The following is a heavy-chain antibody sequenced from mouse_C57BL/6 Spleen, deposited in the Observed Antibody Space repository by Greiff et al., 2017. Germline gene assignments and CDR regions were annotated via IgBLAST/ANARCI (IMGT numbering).Heavy chain of an antibody. V-gene: IGHV1-19*01. D-gene: IGHD1-1*01. Sequence: VQLQQSGPVLVKPGASVKMSCKASGYTFTDYYMNWVKQSHGKSLEWIGVINPYNGGTSYNQKFKGKATLTVDKSSSTAYMELNSLISEDSAVYYCAREDYYGSSSFAYWGQGTLVTVSA. J-gene: IGHJ3*01. CDR1: GYTFTDYY. CDR3: AREDYYGSSSFAY. CDR2: INPYNGGT.